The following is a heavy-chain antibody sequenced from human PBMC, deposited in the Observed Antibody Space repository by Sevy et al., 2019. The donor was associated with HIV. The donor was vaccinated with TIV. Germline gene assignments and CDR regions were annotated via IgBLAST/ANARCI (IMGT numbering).Heavy chain of an antibody. V-gene: IGHV3-7*01. J-gene: IGHJ4*02. CDR3: VREGLGGYSYSLDC. CDR2: MKQDGSEK. CDR1: GFTFSSYW. Sequence: GGSLRLSCAASGFTFSSYWMSWVRQAPGKGLEWVATMKQDGSEKYYVDSVKGRFTISRDNAKNSRYLQMHSLRAEDAAVYYCVREGLGGYSYSLDCWGQGTLVTVSS. D-gene: IGHD5-18*01.